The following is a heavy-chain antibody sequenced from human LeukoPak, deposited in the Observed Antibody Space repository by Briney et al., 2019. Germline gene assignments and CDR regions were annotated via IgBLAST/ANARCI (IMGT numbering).Heavy chain of an antibody. CDR3: AKTNGYYSD. CDR2: ISGSGGTT. J-gene: IGHJ4*02. Sequence: GGSLRLSCAASGFTFSSYGMNWVRQAPGKGLEWVSGISGSGGTTSYADSVKGRFTISRDNSKNSLSLQVISLRAEDTAVYYCAKTNGYYSDWGQGTLVTVSS. V-gene: IGHV3-23*01. CDR1: GFTFSSYG. D-gene: IGHD3-22*01.